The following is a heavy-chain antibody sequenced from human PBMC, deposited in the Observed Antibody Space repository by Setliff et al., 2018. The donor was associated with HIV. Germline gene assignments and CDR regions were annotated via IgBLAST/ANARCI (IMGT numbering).Heavy chain of an antibody. D-gene: IGHD3-22*01. CDR1: GYTFTTEG. CDR3: ARVGPFEFDSSGYAEF. Sequence: ASVKVSCKPSGYTFTTEGLSWVRQAPGQGLEWMGWISGYNGHTNYAQRFQGRVTVTTDTSTSTAYMELRSLRSDDTAVYFCARVGPFEFDSSGYAEFWGQGTPVTVSS. CDR2: ISGYNGHT. V-gene: IGHV1-18*01. J-gene: IGHJ4*02.